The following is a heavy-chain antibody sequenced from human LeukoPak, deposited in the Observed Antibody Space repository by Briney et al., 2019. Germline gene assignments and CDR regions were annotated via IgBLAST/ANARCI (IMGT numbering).Heavy chain of an antibody. J-gene: IGHJ4*02. Sequence: GGSLRLSCAASGFTFSSYWMHWVRHAPGKGLVWGSRINSDGSSTSYADSVKGRFTISRDNDKNTLYLQMNSLRAEDTAVYYCARYYSHTSDWSEGGLDQWGQGTLVTVSS. CDR1: GFTFSSYW. D-gene: IGHD6-19*01. CDR3: ARYYSHTSDWSEGGLDQ. V-gene: IGHV3-74*01. CDR2: INSDGSST.